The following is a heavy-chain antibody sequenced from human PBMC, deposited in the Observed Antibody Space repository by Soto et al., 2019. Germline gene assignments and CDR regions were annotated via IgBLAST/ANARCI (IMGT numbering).Heavy chain of an antibody. CDR2: IGTAGDT. V-gene: IGHV3-13*01. J-gene: IGHJ6*03. Sequence: GGSLRLSCAASGFTFSSYDMHWVRQATGKGLEWVSAIGTAGDTYYPGSVKGRFTISRENAKNSLDLQMNSLRAGDTAVYYCARASVPAAPDPYYYYYYMDVWGKGTTVTVSS. CDR3: ARASVPAAPDPYYYYYYMDV. D-gene: IGHD2-2*01. CDR1: GFTFSSYD.